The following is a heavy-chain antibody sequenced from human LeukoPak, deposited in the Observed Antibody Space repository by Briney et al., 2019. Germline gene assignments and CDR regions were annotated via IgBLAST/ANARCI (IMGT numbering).Heavy chain of an antibody. J-gene: IGHJ4*02. D-gene: IGHD1-26*01. CDR2: ISGSGVST. CDR1: GFTFSSYA. V-gene: IGHV3-23*01. CDR3: VKAIGRSGSYPYLFDY. Sequence: PGGSLRLSCAASGFTFSSYAMSWVRQAPGKGLEWVSGISGSGVSTYYTDSVKGRFTISRDNSKNTLYLQMNSLRAEDTAVYYCVKAIGRSGSYPYLFDYWGQGTLVTVSS.